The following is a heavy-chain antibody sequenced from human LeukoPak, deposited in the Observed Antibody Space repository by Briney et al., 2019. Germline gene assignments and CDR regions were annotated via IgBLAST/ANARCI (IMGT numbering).Heavy chain of an antibody. CDR1: GFTFSSYA. V-gene: IGHV3-23*01. CDR3: VRDRGTYRPIDY. D-gene: IGHD1-26*01. CDR2: ISGSGGST. Sequence: HPGGSLRLSCAASGFTFSSYAMSWVRQAPGKGLEWVSAISGSGGSTYYADSVKGRFTISRDNSKNTLYLQMNSLRAEDTAIYYCVRDRGTYRPIDYWGQGTWSPSPQ. J-gene: IGHJ4*02.